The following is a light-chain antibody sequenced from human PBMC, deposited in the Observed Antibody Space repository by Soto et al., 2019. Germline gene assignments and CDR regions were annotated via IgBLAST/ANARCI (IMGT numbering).Light chain of an antibody. Sequence: QSVLTQPPSVSGAPGQRVTISCTGSSSNIGAGYDVHWYQQLPGTAPKLLIYGNSNRPSGVPDRFSGSKSGTSASLAITGLQAEDEADYYCQSYDSSLSDSGVFGGETKVTVL. CDR2: GNS. CDR3: QSYDSSLSDSGV. V-gene: IGLV1-40*01. J-gene: IGLJ2*01. CDR1: SSNIGAGYD.